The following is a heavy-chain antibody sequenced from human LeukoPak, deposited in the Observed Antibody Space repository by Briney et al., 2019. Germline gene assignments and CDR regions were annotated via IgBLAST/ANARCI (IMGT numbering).Heavy chain of an antibody. CDR2: IYPDDSDT. Sequence: GESLKISCKGSEYSFTSYWIAWVRQMPGKGLEWMGIIYPDDSDTRYSPSFQGQVTITADKSISTAYLQWSSLKASDNAMYYCARQRRSSGWPNDYWGQGTLVTVSS. J-gene: IGHJ4*02. CDR1: EYSFTSYW. V-gene: IGHV5-51*01. D-gene: IGHD6-19*01. CDR3: ARQRRSSGWPNDY.